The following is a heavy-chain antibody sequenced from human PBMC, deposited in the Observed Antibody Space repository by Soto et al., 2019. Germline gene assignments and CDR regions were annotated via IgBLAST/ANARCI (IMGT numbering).Heavy chain of an antibody. Sequence: SETLSLTCTVSGGSISNYYWSWIRQPPGKGLEWIGCIYYSGSTNYNPSLKSRVTISVDTSKNQFSLKLSSVTAADTAVYYCARDPGSGSYYGWFDPWGQGTLVTVSS. D-gene: IGHD3-10*01. CDR3: ARDPGSGSYYGWFDP. CDR1: GGSISNYY. CDR2: IYYSGST. V-gene: IGHV4-59*01. J-gene: IGHJ5*02.